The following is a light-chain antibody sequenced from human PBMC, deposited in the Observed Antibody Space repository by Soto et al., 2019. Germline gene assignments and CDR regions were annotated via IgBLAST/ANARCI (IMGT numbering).Light chain of an antibody. CDR3: QQRSNWPLT. CDR2: GAY. V-gene: IGKV3-11*01. CDR1: LSVSSD. J-gene: IGKJ3*01. Sequence: EIVMTQSPATLSLSPGERATLSCRASLSVSSDLAWYRQKPGQAPRLLIFGAYTRASGIPGRFSGSGSGTDFTLTISSLEPEDFAVYYCQQRSNWPLTFGPGTKVDIK.